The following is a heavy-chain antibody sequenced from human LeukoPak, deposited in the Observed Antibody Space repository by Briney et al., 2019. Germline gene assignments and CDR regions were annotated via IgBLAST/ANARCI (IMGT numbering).Heavy chain of an antibody. CDR3: ARDLPYGSGSYGMDV. Sequence: ASVKVSCKASGYTFTSYYMHWVQQAPGQGLEWMGIINPSGGSTSYAQKFQGRVTMTRDTSTSTVYMELSSLRSEDTAVYYCARDLPYGSGSYGMDVWGQGTTVTVSS. D-gene: IGHD3-10*01. J-gene: IGHJ6*02. CDR2: INPSGGST. V-gene: IGHV1-46*01. CDR1: GYTFTSYY.